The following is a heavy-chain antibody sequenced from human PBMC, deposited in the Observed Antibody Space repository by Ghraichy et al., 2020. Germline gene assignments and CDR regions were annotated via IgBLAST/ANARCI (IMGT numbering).Heavy chain of an antibody. Sequence: GGSLRLSCVASGFTFSSYSMHWARQAPGKGLEWLSFISFDGSNTYYLDSVKGRFTISRDDSMNTLYLQMNSLRVEDTAVYYCARDREEYTSSSRGFWGQGTLVTVSS. V-gene: IGHV3-30*04. CDR2: ISFDGSNT. CDR3: ARDREEYTSSSRGF. J-gene: IGHJ4*02. CDR1: GFTFSSYS. D-gene: IGHD6-6*01.